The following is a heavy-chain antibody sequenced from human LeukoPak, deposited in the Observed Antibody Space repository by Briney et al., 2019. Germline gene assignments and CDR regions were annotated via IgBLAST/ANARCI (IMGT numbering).Heavy chain of an antibody. J-gene: IGHJ4*02. CDR2: ISSSDNTI. CDR1: GFIFSDYY. D-gene: IGHD4-17*01. Sequence: GGSLRLSCAASGFIFSDYYMSWIRQAPGKGLERISYISSSDNTIFYADSVKGRFTISRDNAKNSLYLQMNSLRAEDTAFYYCARDLTTVTSFDFGGQGTLVTVSS. CDR3: ARDLTTVTSFDF. V-gene: IGHV3-11*01.